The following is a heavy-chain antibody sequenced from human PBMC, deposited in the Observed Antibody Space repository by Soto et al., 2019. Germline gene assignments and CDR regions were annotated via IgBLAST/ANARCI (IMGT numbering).Heavy chain of an antibody. CDR1: GGTFDTFA. CDR2: IIPVLGRA. D-gene: IGHD5-18*01. V-gene: IGHV1-69*01. J-gene: IGHJ4*02. CDR3: ARCPWTQEGPKYYFDF. Sequence: QVQLVQSGAEVKKPGSSVKVSCKASGGTFDTFAFSWVRQAPGQGLEWLGGIIPVLGRANYAQRFQDRVSASADGSTSTAFMELSSLNSDDTAVYYCARCPWTQEGPKYYFDFWGQGTLVTVSS.